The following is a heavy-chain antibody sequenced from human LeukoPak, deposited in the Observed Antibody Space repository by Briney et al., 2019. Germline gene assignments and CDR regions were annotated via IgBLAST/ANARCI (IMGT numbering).Heavy chain of an antibody. Sequence: GASVKVSCKASGYTFTSYGISWVRQAPGQGLEWMGWISAYNGNTNYAQKLQGRVTMTTDTSTSKAYMELRSLRSDDTAVYYCARGGPQGAAGWGAFDIWGQGTMVTVSS. CDR1: GYTFTSYG. J-gene: IGHJ3*02. D-gene: IGHD6-19*01. V-gene: IGHV1-18*01. CDR2: ISAYNGNT. CDR3: ARGGPQGAAGWGAFDI.